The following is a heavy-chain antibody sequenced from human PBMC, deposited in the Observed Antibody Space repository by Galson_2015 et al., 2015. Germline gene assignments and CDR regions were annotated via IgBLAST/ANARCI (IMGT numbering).Heavy chain of an antibody. CDR2: INPNSGGT. CDR1: GYTFTGYY. J-gene: IGHJ4*02. Sequence: SVKVSCKASGYTFTGYYMHWVRQAPGQGLEWMGWINPNSGGTSYAQKFQGWVTMTRDTSISTAYMELSRLRSDDTAVYYCARSHQPTLQDYYDSSGDFDYWGQGTLVTVSS. CDR3: ARSHQPTLQDYYDSSGDFDY. V-gene: IGHV1-2*04. D-gene: IGHD3-22*01.